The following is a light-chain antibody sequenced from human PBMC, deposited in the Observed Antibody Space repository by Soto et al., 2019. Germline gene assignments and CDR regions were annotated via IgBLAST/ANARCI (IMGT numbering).Light chain of an antibody. V-gene: IGKV3-20*01. CDR1: QTVTSFY. CDR2: GAS. J-gene: IGKJ2*01. CDR3: QQYGSSPFT. Sequence: DIVLTQSPGTLSLSPGERATLSCRASQTVTSFYLAWYQQKPGQAPRLLIYGASSRATCIPDRFSGSGSGTDFTLTISRLEPEDFAVYYCQQYGSSPFTFGQGTKLEIK.